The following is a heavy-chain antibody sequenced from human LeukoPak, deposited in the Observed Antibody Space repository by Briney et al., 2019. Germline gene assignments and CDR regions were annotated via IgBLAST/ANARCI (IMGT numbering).Heavy chain of an antibody. D-gene: IGHD2-15*01. Sequence: ASVKVSCKASGYTFTAYYMHWVRRAPGQGLEWMGWINPNSGDTNYVQKFQGRVTMTRDTSISTAYMELSRLRSDDMAVYYCALTYCGGGSCYSDYFDYWGQGTLVTVSS. CDR2: INPNSGDT. CDR1: GYTFTAYY. J-gene: IGHJ4*02. V-gene: IGHV1-2*02. CDR3: ALTYCGGGSCYSDYFDY.